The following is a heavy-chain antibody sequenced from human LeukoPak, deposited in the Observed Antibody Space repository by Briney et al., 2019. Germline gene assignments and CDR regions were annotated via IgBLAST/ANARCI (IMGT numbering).Heavy chain of an antibody. CDR3: ARDGGNLITIFGVVHAFDI. CDR2: IIPIFGTA. D-gene: IGHD3-3*01. Sequence: SVKVSCKASGGTFSSYAISWVRQAPGQGLEWMGGIIPIFGTANYAQKFQGRVTITADESTSTAYMELSSLRSEDTAVYYCARDGGNLITIFGVVHAFDIWGQGTMVTVSS. V-gene: IGHV1-69*01. J-gene: IGHJ3*02. CDR1: GGTFSSYA.